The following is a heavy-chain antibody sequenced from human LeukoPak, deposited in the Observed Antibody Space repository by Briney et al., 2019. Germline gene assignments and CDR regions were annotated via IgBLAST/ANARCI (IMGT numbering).Heavy chain of an antibody. CDR1: GFAVSRNY. Sequence: PGGSLRLSCAASGFAVSRNYMSWVRQAPGKGLEWVSATSSSDAGTYYADSVRGRFSISRDNSKNTLYLQMNSLRLEDAAVYFCARAPVTSCRGTYCYPFDYWGQGTQVTVSS. J-gene: IGHJ4*02. D-gene: IGHD2-21*01. CDR3: ARAPVTSCRGTYCYPFDY. V-gene: IGHV3-23*01. CDR2: TSSSDAGT.